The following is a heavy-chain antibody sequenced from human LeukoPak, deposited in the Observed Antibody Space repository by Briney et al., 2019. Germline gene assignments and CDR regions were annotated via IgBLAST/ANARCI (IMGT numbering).Heavy chain of an antibody. CDR3: ALYYPDWLLEGYNWFDP. Sequence: KMSGPTLVNPTQTLTLTCTFSGFSLSTSGVGVGWIRQPPGKALEWLALIYWDDDKRYSPSLKSRLTITKATSKSQVVLTMTNMDPVDTATYYCALYYPDWLLEGYNWFDPSGQGTLVTVSS. CDR2: IYWDDDK. CDR1: GFSLSTSGVG. V-gene: IGHV2-5*02. J-gene: IGHJ5*02. D-gene: IGHD3-9*01.